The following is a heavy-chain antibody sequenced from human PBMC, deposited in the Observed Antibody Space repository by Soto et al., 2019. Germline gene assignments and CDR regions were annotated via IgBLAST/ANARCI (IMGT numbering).Heavy chain of an antibody. Sequence: QVQLVQSGAEVKKPGSSVKVSCKASGGTFSSYAISWVRQAPGQGLEWMGGIIPIFGTANYAQKFQGRVTITAEESTSTAYMELSSLRSEDTAVYYCARDSGLRFLEWLSLYRRLYGMDVWGQGTTVTVSS. CDR2: IIPIFGTA. V-gene: IGHV1-69*12. D-gene: IGHD3-3*01. CDR3: ARDSGLRFLEWLSLYRRLYGMDV. J-gene: IGHJ6*02. CDR1: GGTFSSYA.